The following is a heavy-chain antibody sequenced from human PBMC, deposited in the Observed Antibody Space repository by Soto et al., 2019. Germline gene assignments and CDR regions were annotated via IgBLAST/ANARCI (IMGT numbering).Heavy chain of an antibody. Sequence: EVQLVESGGGLVQPGGSLRLSCAASGFTFSSYSMNWVRQAPGKGLEWVSYISNSSSTIYYADSVKGRFTISRDNAKNSLYLQMNGLRAEDTAVYYCARADSGYAHGCYYYGMDVWRQGTTVTVAS. V-gene: IGHV3-48*01. J-gene: IGHJ6*02. CDR3: ARADSGYAHGCYYYGMDV. CDR2: ISNSSSTI. D-gene: IGHD5-12*01. CDR1: GFTFSSYS.